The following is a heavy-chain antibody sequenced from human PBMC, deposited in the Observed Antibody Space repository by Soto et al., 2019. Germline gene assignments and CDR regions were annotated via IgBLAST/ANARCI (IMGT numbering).Heavy chain of an antibody. V-gene: IGHV1-18*04. Sequence: ASVNVYCKSSCYTFTSYVIIWVRQAPGQGLEWMVWSSAYNGNTNYAQKLQGRVTITTDTSTSTAYMELRSLRSDATAVYYCARDATMVRGVIKLNDYWGQGTLVTVSS. D-gene: IGHD3-10*01. CDR1: CYTFTSYV. CDR2: SSAYNGNT. CDR3: ARDATMVRGVIKLNDY. J-gene: IGHJ4*02.